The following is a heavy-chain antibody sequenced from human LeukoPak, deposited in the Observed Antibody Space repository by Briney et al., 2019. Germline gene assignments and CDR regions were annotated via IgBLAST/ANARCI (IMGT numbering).Heavy chain of an antibody. CDR3: ARGVTTSFDY. J-gene: IGHJ4*02. Sequence: ASVKVSCKASGYTFTSYGISWVRQAPGQGLEWMGGISAYHGNINYAQKFQGRVTMTTDTSTSTAYMELRSLRSDDTAMYYCARGVTTSFDYWGQGTLVTVSS. CDR2: ISAYHGNI. CDR1: GYTFTSYG. D-gene: IGHD4-17*01. V-gene: IGHV1-18*01.